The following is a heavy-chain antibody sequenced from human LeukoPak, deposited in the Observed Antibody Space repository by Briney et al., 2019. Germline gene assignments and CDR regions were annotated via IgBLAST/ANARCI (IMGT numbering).Heavy chain of an antibody. D-gene: IGHD5-12*01. CDR3: ARDYSGYDQHYFDY. V-gene: IGHV4-59*01. Sequence: SETLSLTCTVSGGSISSYYWSWIRQPPGKGLEWIGYIYYSGSTNYNPSLKSRVTISVDTSKNQFSLKLSSVTAAGTAVYYCARDYSGYDQHYFDYWGQGTLVTVSS. CDR2: IYYSGST. CDR1: GGSISSYY. J-gene: IGHJ4*02.